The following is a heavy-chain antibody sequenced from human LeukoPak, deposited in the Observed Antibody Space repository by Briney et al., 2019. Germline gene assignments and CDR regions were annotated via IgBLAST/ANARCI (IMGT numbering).Heavy chain of an antibody. V-gene: IGHV3-7*01. CDR3: ASGRDSRWFAD. D-gene: IGHD2-15*01. CDR1: TPYW. CDR2: IRQDGGEK. Sequence: GGSLRLSCTASTPYWISWVRQAPGKGLEWVANIRQDGGEKFYVDSVKGRFTISRDNAKNSVYLQMNSLRVDDTAVYYCASGRDSRWFADWGQGTLVTVSS. J-gene: IGHJ4*02.